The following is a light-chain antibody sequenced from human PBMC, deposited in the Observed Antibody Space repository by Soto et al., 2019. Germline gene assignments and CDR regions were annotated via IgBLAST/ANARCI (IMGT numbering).Light chain of an antibody. Sequence: DIRMTQSPSSLSASVGDRVTITCRASQSISSHLNWYQQKPGKAPKLLIYAASSLQSGVPSRFSGSGSGTDFTLTISSLQPEDFATYYGQQNYNTPRTFGQGTKVEIK. CDR1: QSISSH. V-gene: IGKV1-39*01. J-gene: IGKJ1*01. CDR3: QQNYNTPRT. CDR2: AAS.